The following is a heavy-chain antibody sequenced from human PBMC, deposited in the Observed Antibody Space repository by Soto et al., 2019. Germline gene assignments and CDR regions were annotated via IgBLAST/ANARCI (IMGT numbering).Heavy chain of an antibody. Sequence: PGGSLRLSCAASGFTFSSYAMHWVRQAPGKGLEWVAVISYDGSNKYYADSVKGRFTISRDNSKNTLYLQMNSLRAEDTAVYYCAKEIVLMVYAIRGIDYWGQGTLVTVSS. CDR3: AKEIVLMVYAIRGIDY. J-gene: IGHJ4*02. CDR2: ISYDGSNK. D-gene: IGHD2-8*01. CDR1: GFTFSSYA. V-gene: IGHV3-30-3*01.